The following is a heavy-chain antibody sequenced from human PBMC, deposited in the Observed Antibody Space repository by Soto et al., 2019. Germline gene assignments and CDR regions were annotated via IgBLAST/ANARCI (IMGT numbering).Heavy chain of an antibody. V-gene: IGHV3-30*18. Sequence: TGGSLRLSCVASGFSFSSYGMHWVRQAPGKGLEWVAVISYDGGNKYYADSVKGRFTISRDNSKNTLDLQMNSLRGEDTAVYYCAKDTDVVGAAYKFDYWGQGTLVTVSS. D-gene: IGHD1-26*01. J-gene: IGHJ4*02. CDR2: ISYDGGNK. CDR1: GFSFSSYG. CDR3: AKDTDVVGAAYKFDY.